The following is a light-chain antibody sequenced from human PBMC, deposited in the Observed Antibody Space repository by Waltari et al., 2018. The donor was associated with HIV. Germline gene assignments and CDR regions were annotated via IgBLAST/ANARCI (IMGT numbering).Light chain of an antibody. V-gene: IGKV3-11*01. Sequence: EIVLTQSPATLSLSPGEGATLSCRASQSVTNSLAWYQQKPGQAPRLLIYDASKRAPGVPARFSGSGSGTDFILTISSLEPEDFAVYYCQQRSNWPPYTFGQGTKLEIK. CDR2: DAS. J-gene: IGKJ2*01. CDR3: QQRSNWPPYT. CDR1: QSVTNS.